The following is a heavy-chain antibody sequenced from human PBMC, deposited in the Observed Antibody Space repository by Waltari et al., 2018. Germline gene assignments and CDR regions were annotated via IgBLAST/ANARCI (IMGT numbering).Heavy chain of an antibody. V-gene: IGHV3-48*03. CDR1: GFSFRSYE. CDR2: ITSSGSTI. D-gene: IGHD3-10*01. Sequence: EGQLVESGGGLVQPGGSLRLSFAASGFSFRSYEMNWVRQAPGKGLEWISYITSSGSTIYYADSVKGRFTISRDNAKNSLYLQMNSLRAEDTAVYFCARDSEYYYGMDVWGQGTTVLVSS. J-gene: IGHJ6*02. CDR3: ARDSEYYYGMDV.